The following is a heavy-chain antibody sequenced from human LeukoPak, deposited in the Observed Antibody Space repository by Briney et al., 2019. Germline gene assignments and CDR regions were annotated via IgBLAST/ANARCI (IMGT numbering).Heavy chain of an antibody. D-gene: IGHD4-17*01. CDR3: ARATVTRHWYFDL. CDR2: ISSSSSYI. V-gene: IGHV3-21*01. CDR1: GFTFSSYS. J-gene: IGHJ2*01. Sequence: GGSLRLSCAASGFTFSSYSMNWVRQAPGKGLEWVSSISSSSSYIYYADSVKGRFTISRDNAKNSLYLQMNSLRAEDTAVYYCARATVTRHWYFDLWGRGTLVTVSS.